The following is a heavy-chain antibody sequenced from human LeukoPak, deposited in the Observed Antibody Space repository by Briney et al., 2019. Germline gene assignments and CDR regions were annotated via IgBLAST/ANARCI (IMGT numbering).Heavy chain of an antibody. V-gene: IGHV3-21*01. CDR1: GFTFSSYS. CDR2: ISSSSSYI. D-gene: IGHD3/OR15-3a*01. J-gene: IGHJ6*02. Sequence: GGTLRLSCAASGFTFSSYSMNWVREAPGKGLEWVSSISSSSSYIYYADSVKGRFTISRDNAKNSLYLQMNSLRAEDTAVYYCARGLGQLCFGMDVWGQGTTVTVSS. CDR3: ARGLGQLCFGMDV.